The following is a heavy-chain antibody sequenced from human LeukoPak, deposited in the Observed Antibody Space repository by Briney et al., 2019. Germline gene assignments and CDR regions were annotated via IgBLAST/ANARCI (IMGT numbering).Heavy chain of an antibody. D-gene: IGHD3-3*01. J-gene: IGHJ6*03. CDR2: IYYSGST. Sequence: SETLSLTCTVSGGSISSGDYYWSWIRQPPGKGLEWIGYIYYSGSTYYNPSLKSRVTISVDTSKNQFSLKLSSVTAADTAVYYCARGTYYDFWSGYPFDYYYYMDVWGKGTTVIFSS. V-gene: IGHV4-30-4*01. CDR3: ARGTYYDFWSGYPFDYYYYMDV. CDR1: GGSISSGDYY.